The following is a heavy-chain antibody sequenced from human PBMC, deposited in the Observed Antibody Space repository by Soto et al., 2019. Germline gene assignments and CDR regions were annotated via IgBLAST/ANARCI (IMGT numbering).Heavy chain of an antibody. CDR1: GFTFSSYA. CDR3: VKAGYYDSSGPAGYY. CDR2: ISSNGGST. V-gene: IGHV3-64D*06. J-gene: IGHJ4*02. Sequence: PGGSLRLSCSASGFTFSSYAMHWVRQAPGKGLEYVSAISSNGGSTYYADSVKGRFTISRDNSKNTLYLQMSSLRAEDTAVYYCVKAGYYDSSGPAGYYWGQGTLVTSPQ. D-gene: IGHD3-22*01.